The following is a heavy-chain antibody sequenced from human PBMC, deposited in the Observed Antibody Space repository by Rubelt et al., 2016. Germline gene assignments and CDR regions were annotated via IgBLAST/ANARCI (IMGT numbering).Heavy chain of an antibody. Sequence: QVQLQQWGAGLLKPSETLSLTCAVYGGSFSGYYWSWIRQPPGKGLEWIGYIYYSGSTNYNPSLKSRVTISVDTSKNQFSLKLSSGTAADTAVYYCARGGYGSQESVDEFDVWGQGTLVRVSS. CDR3: ARGGYGSQESVDEFDV. J-gene: IGHJ3*01. CDR2: IYYSGST. D-gene: IGHD4-17*01. V-gene: IGHV4-34*11. CDR1: GGSFSGYY.